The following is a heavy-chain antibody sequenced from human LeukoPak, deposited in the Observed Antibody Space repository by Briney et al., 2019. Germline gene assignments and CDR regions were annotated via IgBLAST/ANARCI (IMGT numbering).Heavy chain of an antibody. CDR2: ISYDGSNK. D-gene: IGHD5-12*01. V-gene: IGHV3-30*18. CDR3: AKDLYSGYDWGGVDY. Sequence: GGSLRLSCAASGFTFSSYGMHWVRQAPGKGLEWVAVISYDGSNKYYADSVEGRFTISRDNSKNTLYLQMNSLRAEDTAVYYCAKDLYSGYDWGGVDYWGQGTLVTVSS. J-gene: IGHJ4*02. CDR1: GFTFSSYG.